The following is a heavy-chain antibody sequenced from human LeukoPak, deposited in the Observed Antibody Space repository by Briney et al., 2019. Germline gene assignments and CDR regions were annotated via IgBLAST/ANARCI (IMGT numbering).Heavy chain of an antibody. CDR3: ARLNSGTYSPAYFDY. D-gene: IGHD1-26*01. Sequence: PSETLSLTCTVSGGSISSYYWSWIRQPPGKGLEWIGHIYYSGSTNYNPSLKSRVTISVDTSKNQFSLKLTSVTAADTAVYYCARLNSGTYSPAYFDYWGRGTLVTVSS. CDR2: IYYSGST. CDR1: GGSISSYY. V-gene: IGHV4-59*08. J-gene: IGHJ4*02.